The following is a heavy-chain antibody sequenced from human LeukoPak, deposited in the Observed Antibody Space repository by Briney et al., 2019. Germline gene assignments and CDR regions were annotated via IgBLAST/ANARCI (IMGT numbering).Heavy chain of an antibody. Sequence: SVKVSCKASGYTFISYYMHWVRQAPGQGLEWMGGIIPIFGTANYAQKFQGRVTITADESTSTAYMELSSLRSEDTAVYYCARLNVYSKANYYYYYMDVWGKGTTVTVSS. D-gene: IGHD4-11*01. J-gene: IGHJ6*03. CDR2: IIPIFGTA. V-gene: IGHV1-69*13. CDR1: GYTFISYY. CDR3: ARLNVYSKANYYYYYMDV.